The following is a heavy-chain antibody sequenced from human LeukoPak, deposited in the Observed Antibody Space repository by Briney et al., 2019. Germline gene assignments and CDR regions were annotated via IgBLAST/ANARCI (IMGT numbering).Heavy chain of an antibody. Sequence: SGGSLRLSCAASGFTFSDYYMSWIRQAPGKGLEWVSYISSSGSTTYYADSVKGRFTISRDNSKNTLYLQMNSLRAEDTAVYYCAKVGNTAMVIHFDYWGQRTLATVSS. CDR3: AKVGNTAMVIHFDY. CDR1: GFTFSDYY. D-gene: IGHD5-18*01. V-gene: IGHV3-11*01. J-gene: IGHJ4*02. CDR2: ISSSGSTT.